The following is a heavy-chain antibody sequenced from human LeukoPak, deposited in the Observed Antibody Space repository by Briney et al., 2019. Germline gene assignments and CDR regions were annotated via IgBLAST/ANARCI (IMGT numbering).Heavy chain of an antibody. J-gene: IGHJ5*02. CDR3: TNGNWFDP. CDR1: GYIFTSYW. CDR2: IYPGDSDT. V-gene: IGHV5-51*01. Sequence: GESLKISCRVSGYIFTSYWIGWVRQMPGKGLEWMGIIYPGDSDTKYSPSFQGQVTISADKSISTAYLQWSSLKASDTAMYYCTNGNWFDPWGQGTLVTVSS. D-gene: IGHD2-8*01.